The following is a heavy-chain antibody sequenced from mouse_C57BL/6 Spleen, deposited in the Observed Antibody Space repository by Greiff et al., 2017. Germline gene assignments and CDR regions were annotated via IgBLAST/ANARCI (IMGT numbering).Heavy chain of an antibody. CDR1: GFTFSNYW. J-gene: IGHJ3*01. CDR3: TATAWFAY. CDR2: IRLKSDNYAT. V-gene: IGHV6-3*01. Sequence: EVNLVESGGGLVQPGGSMKLSCVASGFTFSNYWMNWVRQSPEKGLEWVAQIRLKSDNYATHYAESVKGRFTISRDDSKSSVYLQMNNLRAEDTGIYYCTATAWFAYWGQGTLVTVSA.